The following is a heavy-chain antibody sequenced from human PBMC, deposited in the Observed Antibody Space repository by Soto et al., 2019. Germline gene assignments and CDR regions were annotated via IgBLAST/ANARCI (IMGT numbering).Heavy chain of an antibody. D-gene: IGHD1-26*01. V-gene: IGHV3-9*01. CDR3: SKSHGYSVSSGNYFDF. CDR2: ISWNGGNT. Sequence: DVQLVESGGGLVQPGRSLRLSCAASGFTFDDYAIHWVRQGPGKGLEWVSGISWNGGNTGYADSVKGRFTISRDNAKNSLYLQMNSLRAEDTAFYYCSKSHGYSVSSGNYFDFWGQGTLVTVSA. CDR1: GFTFDDYA. J-gene: IGHJ4*02.